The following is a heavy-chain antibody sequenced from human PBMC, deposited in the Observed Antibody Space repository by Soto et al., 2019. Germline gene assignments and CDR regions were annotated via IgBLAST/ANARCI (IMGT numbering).Heavy chain of an antibody. CDR2: ISYDGSNK. Sequence: GGSLRLSCAASGFTFSSYGMHWVRQAPGKGLEWVAVISYDGSNKYYADSVKGRFTISRDNSKNTLYLQMNSLRAEDTAVYYCAKGGYNWNYGDAFDIWGQGTMVTVSS. V-gene: IGHV3-30*18. CDR1: GFTFSSYG. D-gene: IGHD1-7*01. CDR3: AKGGYNWNYGDAFDI. J-gene: IGHJ3*02.